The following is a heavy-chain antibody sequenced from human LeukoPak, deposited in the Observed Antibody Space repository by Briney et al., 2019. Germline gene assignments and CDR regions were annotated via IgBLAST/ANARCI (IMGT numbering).Heavy chain of an antibody. CDR1: GYAFTGQY. CDR3: ARQSGTTAKEVNWFVP. Sequence: ASVKVSCKASGYAFTGQYIHWVRQAPGQGLEWMGWINPSSGGTNIAQKFQGRLTMTRDTSISTAYMELSSLTSDDTAVYSCARQSGTTAKEVNWFVPWGEGTLVTVSS. CDR2: INPSSGGT. D-gene: IGHD1-26*01. J-gene: IGHJ5*02. V-gene: IGHV1-2*02.